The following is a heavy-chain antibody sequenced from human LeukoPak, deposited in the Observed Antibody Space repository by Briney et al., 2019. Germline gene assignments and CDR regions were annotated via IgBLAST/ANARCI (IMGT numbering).Heavy chain of an antibody. J-gene: IGHJ6*03. CDR3: ARLSRRGSGWKNYYYYYMDV. V-gene: IGHV4-39*07. CDR2: INHSGST. CDR1: GGSISSSSYY. Sequence: SETLSLTCTVSGGSISSSSYYWGWIRQPPGKGLEWIGEINHSGSTNYNPSLKSRVTISVDTSKNQFSLKLSSVTAADTAVYYCARLSRRGSGWKNYYYYYMDVWGKGTTVTISS. D-gene: IGHD6-19*01.